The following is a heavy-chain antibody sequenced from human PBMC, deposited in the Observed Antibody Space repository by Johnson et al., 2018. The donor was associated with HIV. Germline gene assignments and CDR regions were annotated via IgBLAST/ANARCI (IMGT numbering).Heavy chain of an antibody. Sequence: VQLVESGGDLVKPGGSLRLSCAASGFTFSSYDIHWVRHATGQGLEWVSAIGTAGDTYYPGSVKGRFTISRENAKNSLYLQMNSLRAGDTAVYYCARSDYDSSGYYAFDIWGQGTMVTVSS. CDR1: GFTFSSYD. CDR2: IGTAGDT. D-gene: IGHD3-22*01. CDR3: ARSDYDSSGYYAFDI. V-gene: IGHV3-13*01. J-gene: IGHJ3*02.